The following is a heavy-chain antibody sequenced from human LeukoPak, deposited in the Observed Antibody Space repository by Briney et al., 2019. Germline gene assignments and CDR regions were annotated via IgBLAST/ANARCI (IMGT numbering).Heavy chain of an antibody. CDR3: ARQLDEYVWGSYYQAS. V-gene: IGHV4-39*01. CDR1: GDSISSSTYY. CDR2: IHYGGTT. D-gene: IGHD3-16*01. Sequence: PSETLSLTCTVSGDSISSSTYYWGWIRQPPGKGLEWIGSIHYGGTTYYNPSLKSRVTISVDTSKNQFSLKLTSVTAADTAVYYCARQLDEYVWGSYYQASWGQGTLVTVSS. J-gene: IGHJ5*02.